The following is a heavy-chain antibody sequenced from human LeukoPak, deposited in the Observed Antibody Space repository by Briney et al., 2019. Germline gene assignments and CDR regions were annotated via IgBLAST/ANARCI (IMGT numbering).Heavy chain of an antibody. D-gene: IGHD6-19*01. CDR1: GGSFSGYY. CDR3: ARGIAVAVDYYYYYMDV. V-gene: IGHV4-34*01. CDR2: ISHGGIT. J-gene: IGHJ6*03. Sequence: PSETLSLTCVVYGGSFSGYYWSCIRQAPGKGLEWIGEISHGGITKYNPSLTSRVTISVDSSKKQSSLNLTSVTAADTAVYYCARGIAVAVDYYYYYMDVWGKGTTVTVSS.